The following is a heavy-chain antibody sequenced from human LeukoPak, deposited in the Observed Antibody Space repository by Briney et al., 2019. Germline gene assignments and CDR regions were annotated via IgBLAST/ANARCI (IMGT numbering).Heavy chain of an antibody. CDR1: GYTFTSYD. CDR3: ARSLANYDFWSGYYKNYYYYYGMDV. CDR2: MNPNSGNT. V-gene: IGHV1-8*01. Sequence: ASVEVSCKASGYTFTSYDINWVRQATGQGLEWMGWMNPNSGNTGYAQKFQGRVTMTRNTSISTAYMELSSLRSEDTAVYYCARSLANYDFWSGYYKNYYYYYGMDVWGQGTTVTVSS. J-gene: IGHJ6*02. D-gene: IGHD3-3*01.